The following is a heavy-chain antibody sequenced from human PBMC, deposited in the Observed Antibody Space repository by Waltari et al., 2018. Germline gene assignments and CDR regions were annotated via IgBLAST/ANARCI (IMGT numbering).Heavy chain of an antibody. CDR2: IYHSGST. Sequence: QVQLQESGPGLVKPSGNLSLTCAVPGGSIRSSNWWSWVRQPPGKGLEWIGEIYHSGSTNYNPSLKSRVTISVDKSKNQFSLKLSSVTAADTALYYCATRWGMPDRAFDIWGQGTMVTVSS. V-gene: IGHV4-4*02. D-gene: IGHD2-8*01. J-gene: IGHJ3*02. CDR1: GGSIRSSNW. CDR3: ATRWGMPDRAFDI.